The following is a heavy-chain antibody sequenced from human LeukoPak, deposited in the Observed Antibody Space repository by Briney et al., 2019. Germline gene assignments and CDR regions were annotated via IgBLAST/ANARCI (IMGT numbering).Heavy chain of an antibody. CDR1: GFTFSSYG. CDR2: ISYDGSNR. CDR3: AKEVDGVDLYYYYYYGMDV. V-gene: IGHV3-30*18. Sequence: PGRSLRLSCAASGFTFSSYGMHWVRQAPGKGLEWVAVISYDGSNRYYADSVKGRFTISRDNSKNTLYLQMNSLRAEDAAVYYCAKEVDGVDLYYYYYYGMDVWGQGTTVTVSS. D-gene: IGHD3-3*01. J-gene: IGHJ6*02.